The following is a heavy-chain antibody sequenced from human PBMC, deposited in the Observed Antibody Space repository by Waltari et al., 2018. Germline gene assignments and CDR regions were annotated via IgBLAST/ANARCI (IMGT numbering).Heavy chain of an antibody. D-gene: IGHD6-6*01. CDR2: INPNSGGT. CDR3: ARDYSSSPGDY. CDR1: GYTFTGYY. V-gene: IGHV1-2*06. Sequence: QVQLVQSGAEVKKPGASVKVSCKASGYTFTGYYMHWVRQAPGQGLEWMGRINPNSGGTTYAQKFQGRVTMTRDTSISTAYMELSRLRSDDTAVYYCARDYSSSPGDYWGQGTLVTVSS. J-gene: IGHJ4*02.